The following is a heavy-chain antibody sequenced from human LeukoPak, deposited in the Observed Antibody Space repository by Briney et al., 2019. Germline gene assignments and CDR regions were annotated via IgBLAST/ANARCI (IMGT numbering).Heavy chain of an antibody. J-gene: IGHJ6*03. CDR1: GFTFSSYA. V-gene: IGHV3-21*01. CDR2: ISSSSSYI. D-gene: IGHD1-26*01. Sequence: RPGGSLRLSCAASGFTFSSYAMSWVRQAPGKGLEWVSSISSSSSYIYYADSVKGRFTISRDNAKNSLYLQMNSLRAEDTAVYYCAREGARYYYYMDVWGKGTTVTVSS. CDR3: AREGARYYYYMDV.